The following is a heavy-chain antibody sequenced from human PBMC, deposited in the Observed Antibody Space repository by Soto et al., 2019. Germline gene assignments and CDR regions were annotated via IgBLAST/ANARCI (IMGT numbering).Heavy chain of an antibody. Sequence: PSETLSLTCTVSGGSISSGGYYWGWIRQHPGKGLEWIGYIAYSGDTYYNPSLKSRVTISIDMSKNQFSLRLSSVTAADTALYYCARTTAVPNTLRSRYFFDFWGQGTLVTVSS. J-gene: IGHJ4*02. CDR1: GGSISSGGYY. V-gene: IGHV4-61*08. CDR2: IAYSGDT. CDR3: ARTTAVPNTLRSRYFFDF. D-gene: IGHD3-9*01.